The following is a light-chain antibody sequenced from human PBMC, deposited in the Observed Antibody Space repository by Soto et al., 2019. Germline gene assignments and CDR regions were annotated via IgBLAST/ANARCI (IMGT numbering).Light chain of an antibody. Sequence: IQMTQSPSSLSASVGDRVTITCRASQSISSYLNWYQQKPGKAPKLLSYAASSLQSGVPSRFSGSGSGTDFTLTISSLQPEDFATYYCLQDYNYPWTLGQGTKVDIK. V-gene: IGKV1-6*01. CDR2: AAS. CDR1: QSISSY. CDR3: LQDYNYPWT. J-gene: IGKJ1*01.